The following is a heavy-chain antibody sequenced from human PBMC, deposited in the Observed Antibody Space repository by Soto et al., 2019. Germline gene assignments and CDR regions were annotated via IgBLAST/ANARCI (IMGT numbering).Heavy chain of an antibody. CDR3: AKDRQPDGRWPFDH. V-gene: IGHV4-39*01. J-gene: IGHJ4*02. D-gene: IGHD2-8*01. CDR2: IYYSGST. CDR1: GGSISSSSYY. Sequence: PSETLSLTCTVSGGSISSSSYYWGWIRQPPGKGLEWIGSIYYSGSTYYNPSLKSRVTISVDTSKNQFSLKLSSVTAADTAVYYCAKDRQPDGRWPFDHWGQGTLVTVSS.